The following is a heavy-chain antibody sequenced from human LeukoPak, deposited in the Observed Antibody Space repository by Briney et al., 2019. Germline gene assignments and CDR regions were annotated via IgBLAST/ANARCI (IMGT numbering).Heavy chain of an antibody. CDR3: AREIGDSTAMDHPDY. V-gene: IGHV1-46*01. D-gene: IGHD5-18*01. CDR1: GYTFTSYY. J-gene: IGHJ4*02. CDR2: INPSGGST. Sequence: ASVKVSCKASGYTFTSYYMHWVRRAPGQGLEWMGIINPSGGSTSYAQKFQGRVTMTRDTSTSTVYMELSSLRSEDTAVYYCAREIGDSTAMDHPDYWGQGTLVTVSS.